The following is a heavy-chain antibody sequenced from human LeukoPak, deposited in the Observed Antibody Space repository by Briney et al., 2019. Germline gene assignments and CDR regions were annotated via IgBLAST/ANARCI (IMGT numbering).Heavy chain of an antibody. CDR1: GGSISSYY. CDR3: ARRGYDSSGYYFAPDAFDI. J-gene: IGHJ3*02. Sequence: PSETLSLTCTVSGGSISSYYWSWIRQPPGKGLEWIGYIYYSGSTNYNPSLKSRVTISVDTSKNQFSLKLSSVTAADTAVYYCARRGYDSSGYYFAPDAFDIWGQGTTVTVSS. CDR2: IYYSGST. D-gene: IGHD3-22*01. V-gene: IGHV4-59*08.